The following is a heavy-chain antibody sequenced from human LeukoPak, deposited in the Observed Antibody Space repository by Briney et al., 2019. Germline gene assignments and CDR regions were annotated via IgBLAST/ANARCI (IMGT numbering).Heavy chain of an antibody. Sequence: SETLSLTCTVSGGSISSGGYYWSWIPQHPGKGLEWIGYIYYSGSTYYNPSLKSRVTISVDTSKNQFSLKLSSVTAADTAVYYCARGVYQLLSPWGQGTLVTVSS. V-gene: IGHV4-31*03. J-gene: IGHJ5*02. D-gene: IGHD2-2*01. CDR1: GGSISSGGYY. CDR3: ARGVYQLLSP. CDR2: IYYSGST.